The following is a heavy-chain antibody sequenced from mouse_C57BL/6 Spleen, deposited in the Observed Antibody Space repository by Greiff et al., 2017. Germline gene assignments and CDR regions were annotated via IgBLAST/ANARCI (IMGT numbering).Heavy chain of an antibody. CDR3: ARKGDYGYWYFDV. V-gene: IGHV1-80*01. D-gene: IGHD2-4*01. Sequence: LKQSGASVKISCKASGYAFSSYWMNWVKQRPGKGLEWIGQIYPGDGDTNYNGKFKGKATLTADKSSSTAYMQLSSLTSEDSAVYFCARKGDYGYWYFDVWGTGTTVTVSS. J-gene: IGHJ1*03. CDR1: GYAFSSYW. CDR2: IYPGDGDT.